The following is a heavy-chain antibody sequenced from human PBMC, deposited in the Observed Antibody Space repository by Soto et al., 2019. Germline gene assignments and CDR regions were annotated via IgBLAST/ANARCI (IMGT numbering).Heavy chain of an antibody. Sequence: PSETLSLTCAVYGGSFSGYYWSWIRQPPGKGLEWIGEINHSGSTNYNPSLKSRVTISVDTSKNQFSLKLSSVTAADTAVYYCARVRLIGMIVAYYYYGMDVWGQGTTVTV. J-gene: IGHJ6*02. D-gene: IGHD3-22*01. CDR3: ARVRLIGMIVAYYYYGMDV. CDR1: GGSFSGYY. CDR2: INHSGST. V-gene: IGHV4-34*01.